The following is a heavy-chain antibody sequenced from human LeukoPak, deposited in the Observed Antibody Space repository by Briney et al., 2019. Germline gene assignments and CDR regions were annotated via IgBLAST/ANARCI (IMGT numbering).Heavy chain of an antibody. Sequence: PGGSLRLSCAASGFTFSNAWMNWVRQAPGKGLEWVSAISGSGGSTYYADSVKGRFTISRDNSKNTLYLQMNSLRAEDTAVYYCAKEGGKRITMARGVMYYFDYWGQGTLVTVSS. V-gene: IGHV3-23*01. J-gene: IGHJ4*02. CDR3: AKEGGKRITMARGVMYYFDY. CDR1: GFTFSNAW. CDR2: ISGSGGST. D-gene: IGHD3-10*01.